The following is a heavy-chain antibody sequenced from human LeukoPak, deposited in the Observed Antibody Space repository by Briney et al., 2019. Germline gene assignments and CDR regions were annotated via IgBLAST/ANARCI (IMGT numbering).Heavy chain of an antibody. J-gene: IGHJ3*02. CDR3: ARELISSRAAFDT. Sequence: PSETLSLTCAVYGGSFSDYYWSWIRQPPGQGLEWIGEVGHSGTTNYNPSLKSRVTISVDTSKSQFSLRLTSVTAADTAVYYCARELISSRAAFDTWGQGTVVTVSS. D-gene: IGHD3-10*01. CDR1: GGSFSDYY. V-gene: IGHV4-34*01. CDR2: VGHSGTT.